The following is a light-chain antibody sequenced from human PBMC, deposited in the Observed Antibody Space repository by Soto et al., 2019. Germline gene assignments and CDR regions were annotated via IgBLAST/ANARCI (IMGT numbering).Light chain of an antibody. Sequence: DIQMTESPSTLSASIGDRVTITCRARQSISRWLAWSRQKPGEAPKLLIYEGFTLERGVPSRFSGSGSGTEFTLTISSLQPDDFATFYCQEYNTYSRTFGQGTRVEVK. CDR1: QSISRW. V-gene: IGKV1-5*03. J-gene: IGKJ1*01. CDR2: EGF. CDR3: QEYNTYSRT.